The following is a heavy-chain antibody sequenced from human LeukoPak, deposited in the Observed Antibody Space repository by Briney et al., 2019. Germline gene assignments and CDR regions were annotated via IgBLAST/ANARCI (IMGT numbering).Heavy chain of an antibody. J-gene: IGHJ4*02. CDR2: VYYSGST. V-gene: IGHV4-39*07. CDR1: GGSISSSSYY. Sequence: PSETLSLTCTVSGGSISSSSYYWGWIRQPPGKGLEWIGSVYYSGSTYYNPSLKSRVTISVDTSKNQFSLKLSSVTAADTAVYYCARAESSSFYFDYWGQGTLVTVSS. D-gene: IGHD6-13*01. CDR3: ARAESSSFYFDY.